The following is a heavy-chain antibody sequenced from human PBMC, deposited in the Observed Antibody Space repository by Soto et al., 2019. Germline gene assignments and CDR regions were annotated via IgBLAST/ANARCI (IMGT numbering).Heavy chain of an antibody. Sequence: EVQLVESGGGLVKPGGSLRLSCAASGFTFSNAWLTWVRQAPGKGLDWVGRIKGKTAGGTTDYAAAVEGRFTISRDDSKNKLYLQMDSLKAEDTAVYYCATRPTFSNGGPEKYLQHWGQGTRVNVSS. CDR1: GFTFSNAW. J-gene: IGHJ1*01. D-gene: IGHD7-27*01. CDR2: IKGKTAGGTT. CDR3: ATRPTFSNGGPEKYLQH. V-gene: IGHV3-15*01.